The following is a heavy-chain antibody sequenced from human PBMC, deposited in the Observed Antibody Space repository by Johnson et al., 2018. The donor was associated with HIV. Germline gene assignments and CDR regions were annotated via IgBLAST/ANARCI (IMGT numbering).Heavy chain of an antibody. CDR2: INWNGAIT. Sequence: VQLVESGGGVVQPGRSLRLSCAASGFTFHDYAMSWVRQAPGKGLEWVSGINWNGAITGYAGSVKGRFIISRDNSKNTLYLQMNSLRAEDTAIYYCAKDYHTSSRDAFDFWGQGTMVTVSS. J-gene: IGHJ3*01. V-gene: IGHV3-20*04. D-gene: IGHD6-13*01. CDR3: AKDYHTSSRDAFDF. CDR1: GFTFHDYA.